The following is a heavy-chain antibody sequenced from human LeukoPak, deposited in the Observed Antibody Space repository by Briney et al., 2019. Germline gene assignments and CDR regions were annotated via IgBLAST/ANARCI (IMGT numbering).Heavy chain of an antibody. CDR2: ISSSSSYI. J-gene: IGHJ5*02. V-gene: IGHV3-21*04. D-gene: IGHD2-2*02. CDR1: GFTFSSYS. Sequence: GGSLRLSCAASGFTFSSYSMNWVRQAPGKGLEWVSSISSSSSYIYYADSVKGRFTISRDNAKNSLYLQMNSLRAEDTAVYYCARVQYQLLYEGWFDPWGQGTLVTVSS. CDR3: ARVQYQLLYEGWFDP.